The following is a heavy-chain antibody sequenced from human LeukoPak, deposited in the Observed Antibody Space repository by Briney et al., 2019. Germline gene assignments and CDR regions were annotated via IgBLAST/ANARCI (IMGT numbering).Heavy chain of an antibody. CDR2: INRAGIES. CDR1: GFTFTDYW. V-gene: IGHV3-7*01. D-gene: IGHD1-26*01. CDR3: ARVGTWELQRVFDN. J-gene: IGHJ4*02. Sequence: PGRSLRLSCAASGFTFTDYWMTWVRQLPGKGLEWVANINRAGIESYYVYSVKGRFTNSRDNAENSLYLQMDSLRVDDTAVYYCARVGTWELQRVFDNWGQGTLVTVSS.